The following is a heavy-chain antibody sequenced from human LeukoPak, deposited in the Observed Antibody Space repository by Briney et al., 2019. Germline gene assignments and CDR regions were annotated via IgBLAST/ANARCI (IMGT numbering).Heavy chain of an antibody. CDR2: IKEDGSEK. Sequence: GGSLRLSCTASGFTFHTYWMSWVRQAPGKGLEWVANIKEDGSEKYCVGSVKGRFTISRDNAKTSLYLQMNSLRAEDTAVYYCARDARPPYYYYYYMDVWGKGTTVTVSS. J-gene: IGHJ6*03. V-gene: IGHV3-7*01. CDR3: ARDARPPYYYYYYMDV. CDR1: GFTFHTYW.